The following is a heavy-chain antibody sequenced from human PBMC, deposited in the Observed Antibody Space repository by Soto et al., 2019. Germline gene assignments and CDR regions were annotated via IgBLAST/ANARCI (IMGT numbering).Heavy chain of an antibody. Sequence: GGSLRLSCAASGFTFSSYAMSWVRQAPGKGLEWVSAISGSGGSTYYADSVKGRFTISRDNSKNTLYLQMNSLRAEDTAVYYCAKDQGYCTNGVCYGDAFDIWGQGTMVTVSS. CDR1: GFTFSSYA. CDR3: AKDQGYCTNGVCYGDAFDI. D-gene: IGHD2-8*01. V-gene: IGHV3-23*01. J-gene: IGHJ3*02. CDR2: ISGSGGST.